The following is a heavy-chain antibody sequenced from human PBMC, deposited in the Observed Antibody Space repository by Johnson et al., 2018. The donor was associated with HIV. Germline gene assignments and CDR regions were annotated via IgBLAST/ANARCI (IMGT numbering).Heavy chain of an antibody. Sequence: VQLVESGGGVVQPGRSLRLSCAASGFTFSSYAMHWVRQAPGKGLEWVAVISYDGSNKYYADSVKGRLTISRDNSKNTLYLQMSSLRAEDTALYYCARTRAVTTKGYDEDAFDIWGQGTMVTVSS. J-gene: IGHJ3*02. CDR2: ISYDGSNK. V-gene: IGHV3-30-3*01. D-gene: IGHD4-17*01. CDR3: ARTRAVTTKGYDEDAFDI. CDR1: GFTFSSYA.